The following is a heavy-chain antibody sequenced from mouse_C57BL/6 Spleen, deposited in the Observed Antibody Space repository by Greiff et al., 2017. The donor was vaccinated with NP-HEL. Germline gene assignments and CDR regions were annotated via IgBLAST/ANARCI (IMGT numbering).Heavy chain of an antibody. Sequence: ESGPGLVKPSQSLSLTCSVTGYSITSGYYWNWIRQFPGNKLEWMGYISYDGSNNYNPSLKNRISITRDTSKNQFFLKLNSVTTEDTATYYCARNYGYDEAWFAYWGQGTLVTVSA. CDR3: ARNYGYDEAWFAY. V-gene: IGHV3-6*01. D-gene: IGHD2-2*01. J-gene: IGHJ3*01. CDR1: GYSITSGYY. CDR2: ISYDGSN.